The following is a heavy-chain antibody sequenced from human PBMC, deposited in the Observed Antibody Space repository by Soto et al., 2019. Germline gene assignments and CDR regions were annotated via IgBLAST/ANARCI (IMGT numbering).Heavy chain of an antibody. Sequence: TSETLSLTCTVSNASISSRKWWTWVRQTPGKGLEWIGEIYHSGSINHNPSLKSRVTMSVDKSKNQFSLKMTSETAADTGVYYCASKFGELLADAFDIWGQGTVVTVS. CDR3: ASKFGELLADAFDI. CDR1: NASISSRKW. J-gene: IGHJ3*02. D-gene: IGHD3-10*01. CDR2: IYHSGSI. V-gene: IGHV4-4*02.